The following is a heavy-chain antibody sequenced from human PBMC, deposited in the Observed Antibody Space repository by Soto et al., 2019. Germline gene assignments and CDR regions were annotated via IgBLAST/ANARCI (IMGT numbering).Heavy chain of an antibody. CDR3: AKDCGQLTGVSYYFDY. Sequence: QPGGSLRLSCTASGITFSNYAMSWVRQAPGKGLEWVSTISGSGSNTYYAESVKGRFSISRDNSKNTLYLQMNSLRAEDTAVYYCAKDCGQLTGVSYYFDYWGQGTLVTVSS. V-gene: IGHV3-23*01. CDR2: ISGSGSNT. J-gene: IGHJ4*02. D-gene: IGHD7-27*01. CDR1: GITFSNYA.